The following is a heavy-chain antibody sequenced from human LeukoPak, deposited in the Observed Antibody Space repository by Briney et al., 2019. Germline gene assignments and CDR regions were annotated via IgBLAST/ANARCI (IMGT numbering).Heavy chain of an antibody. Sequence: GGSLRLSCVASGFTFSTYWMSWVRQAPGKGLEWVANINQDGSGRYHVDSVKGRITISRDNAKNSLYLQMNSLRAEDTAVYFCARDRDGGSFDYWGQGTLVTVSS. CDR3: ARDRDGGSFDY. D-gene: IGHD4-23*01. CDR1: GFTFSTYW. J-gene: IGHJ4*01. V-gene: IGHV3-7*01. CDR2: INQDGSGR.